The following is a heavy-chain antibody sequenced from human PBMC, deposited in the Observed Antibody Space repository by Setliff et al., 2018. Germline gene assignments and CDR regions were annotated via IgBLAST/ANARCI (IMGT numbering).Heavy chain of an antibody. Sequence: PSETLSLTCTVSGGSISSGSYYWSWIRQPAGKGLEWIGRIYSSGSTKYNPSLKSRVTISGDTSKNQFSLKLSSVTAADTAVYYCASYRQDVNYWGQGTLVTVSS. D-gene: IGHD4-4*01. CDR1: GGSISSGSYY. CDR2: IYSSGST. J-gene: IGHJ4*02. CDR3: ASYRQDVNY. V-gene: IGHV4-61*02.